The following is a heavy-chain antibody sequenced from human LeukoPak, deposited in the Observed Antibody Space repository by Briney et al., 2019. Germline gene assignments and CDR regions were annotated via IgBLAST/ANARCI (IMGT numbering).Heavy chain of an antibody. D-gene: IGHD2-2*03. J-gene: IGHJ2*01. V-gene: IGHV4-4*02. CDR2: IYHSGST. Sequence: SETLSLTCAVSGGSISRSNWWSWVRQPPGKGLEWIGEIYHSGSTSYNPSLRSRVTISVDKSKNQFSLKLNSVTAADTAVYFCARVMGIVVVPAALGYWYFDLWGRGTLVTVSS. CDR1: GGSISRSNW. CDR3: ARVMGIVVVPAALGYWYFDL.